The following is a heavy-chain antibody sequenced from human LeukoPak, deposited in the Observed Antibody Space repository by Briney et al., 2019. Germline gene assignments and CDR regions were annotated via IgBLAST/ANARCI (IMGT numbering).Heavy chain of an antibody. V-gene: IGHV4-59*01. CDR1: GGSISSYY. D-gene: IGHD6-19*01. CDR3: TRVGPQWPPYFDY. CDR2: IYYSGST. J-gene: IGHJ4*02. Sequence: SETLSLTCTVSGGSISSYYWSWIRQPPGKGLEWIGYIYYSGSTNYNPSLKTRVSISLDTSKNQVSLNLTSVTAAGTAIYYCTRVGPQWPPYFDYWGQGTLATVSS.